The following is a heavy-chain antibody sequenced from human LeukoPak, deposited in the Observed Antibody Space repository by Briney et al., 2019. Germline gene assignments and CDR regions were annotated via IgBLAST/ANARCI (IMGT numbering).Heavy chain of an antibody. CDR1: GFTVSRNY. J-gene: IGHJ6*03. CDR3: ARDASNIDFAPYFYYMDV. CDR2: IGRSSQYI. Sequence: GGSLRLSCAASGFTVSRNYMTWVRQAPGKGLEWVSSIGRSSQYIYYGDSVRGRFTISRDNAKNSLYLDMNSPRAEDTAVYYCARDASNIDFAPYFYYMDVWGKGTTVTVSS. V-gene: IGHV3-21*01. D-gene: IGHD3-3*01.